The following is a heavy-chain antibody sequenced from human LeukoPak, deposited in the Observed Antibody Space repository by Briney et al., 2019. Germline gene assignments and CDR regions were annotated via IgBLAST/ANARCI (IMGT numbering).Heavy chain of an antibody. D-gene: IGHD3-3*01. V-gene: IGHV2-26*01. Sequence: SGPVLVKPTDTLTLTCTVPGFSLSNARMGVSWIRQPPGMALEWLAHIFSNDEKSYSTSLKSRLTITKDTSQSQVVLTMTNMDPVDTATSYCARIERYYDFWSGYYYMDVWGKGTTVTVAS. CDR1: GFSLSNARMG. CDR3: ARIERYYDFWSGYYYMDV. CDR2: IFSNDEK. J-gene: IGHJ6*03.